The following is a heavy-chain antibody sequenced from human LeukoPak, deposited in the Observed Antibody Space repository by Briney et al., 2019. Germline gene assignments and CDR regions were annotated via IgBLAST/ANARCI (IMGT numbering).Heavy chain of an antibody. CDR1: GGTFSSYA. Sequence: GASVKVSCKASGGTFSSYAISWVRQAPGQGLEWMGRIIPILGIASYAQKFQGRVTITADKSTSTAYMELSSLRSEDTAVYYCAREGYSSSSPFDYWGQGTLVTVTS. V-gene: IGHV1-69*04. CDR3: AREGYSSSSPFDY. J-gene: IGHJ4*02. CDR2: IIPILGIA. D-gene: IGHD6-6*01.